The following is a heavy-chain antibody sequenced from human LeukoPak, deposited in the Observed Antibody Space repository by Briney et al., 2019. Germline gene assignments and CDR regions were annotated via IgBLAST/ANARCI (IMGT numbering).Heavy chain of an antibody. V-gene: IGHV4-59*08. CDR3: ARYRGRNGSNYYFDY. CDR2: IYYTGKT. J-gene: IGHJ4*02. D-gene: IGHD5-24*01. CDR1: GGSISGYH. Sequence: PSETLSLTGTVSGGSISGYHWSWIRQPPGKALEWIGYIYYTGKTNYNSSLKSRVTISVDTSKNQFSLKLSSVTAADTAVYYCARYRGRNGSNYYFDYWGQGILVTVSS.